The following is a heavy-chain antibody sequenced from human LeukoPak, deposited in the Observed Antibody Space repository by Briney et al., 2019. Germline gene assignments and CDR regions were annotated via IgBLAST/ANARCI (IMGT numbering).Heavy chain of an antibody. CDR2: INTEGSST. D-gene: IGHD4-23*01. V-gene: IGHV3-74*01. CDR3: ARVGYGGNSDWFDP. J-gene: IGHJ5*02. Sequence: GGSLRLSCAASGFTFSSYWMNWVRPAPGGGLLWVSRINTEGSSTSYADSVKGRLTISRDNAKTTMYLQMTSLRAEDTAVYYCARVGYGGNSDWFDPWGQGTLVTVSS. CDR1: GFTFSSYW.